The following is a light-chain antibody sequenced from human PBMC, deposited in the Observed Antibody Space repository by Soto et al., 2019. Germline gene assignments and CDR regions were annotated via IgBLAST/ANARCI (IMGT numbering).Light chain of an antibody. Sequence: QSVLTQPPSASGTPGQTVTISCSGSSSNIGSNTVSWYQQLPGAAPTLLIYNDNERPSWVPDRFSGSKSGTSASLAISGLQSEDEADYYCAAWDETLIDVFGTGTKLTVL. CDR3: AAWDETLIDV. J-gene: IGLJ1*01. CDR2: NDN. CDR1: SSNIGSNT. V-gene: IGLV1-44*01.